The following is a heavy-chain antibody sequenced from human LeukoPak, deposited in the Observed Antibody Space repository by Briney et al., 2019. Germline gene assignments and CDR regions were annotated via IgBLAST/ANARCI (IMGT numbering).Heavy chain of an antibody. J-gene: IGHJ3*02. Sequence: GRSLRLSCAASGFTFSSYGMHWVRQAPGKGLEWVAVIWYDGSNKYYADSVKGRFTISRDNSKNTLYLQMNSLRAEDTAVYYCAKDLADPPSDYDFWSGYWTQPHAFDIWGQGTMVTVSS. V-gene: IGHV3-33*06. CDR2: IWYDGSNK. CDR3: AKDLADPPSDYDFWSGYWTQPHAFDI. D-gene: IGHD3-3*01. CDR1: GFTFSSYG.